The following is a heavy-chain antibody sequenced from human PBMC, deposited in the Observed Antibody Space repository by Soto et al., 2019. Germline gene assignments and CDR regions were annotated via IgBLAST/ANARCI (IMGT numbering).Heavy chain of an antibody. CDR3: ATGPWAMIVVVAPYDDY. Sequence: EVQLLESGGGLVQPGGSLRLSCAASGFTFSSYAMSWVRQAPGKGLEWVSAISGSGGSTYYADSVKGRFTISRDNSKNTLDLQMNSLRAEDTAVYYCATGPWAMIVVVAPYDDYWGQGTLVTVSS. CDR2: ISGSGGST. D-gene: IGHD3-22*01. J-gene: IGHJ4*02. CDR1: GFTFSSYA. V-gene: IGHV3-23*01.